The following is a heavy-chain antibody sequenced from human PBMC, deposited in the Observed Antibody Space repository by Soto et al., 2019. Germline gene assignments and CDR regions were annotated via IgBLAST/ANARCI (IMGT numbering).Heavy chain of an antibody. D-gene: IGHD1-26*01. CDR1: GFTFSSYA. CDR2: ISGSGGST. J-gene: IGHJ4*02. V-gene: IGHV3-23*01. Sequence: EVQLLESGGGLVQPGGSLRLSCAASGFTFSSYAMSWVRQAPGKGLEWVSAISGSGGSTYYADSVKGRFTISRDNSKNTLYLQTNSLRAEDTAVYYYASRSRWQLKIYWGQGTLVTVSS. CDR3: ASRSRWQLKIY.